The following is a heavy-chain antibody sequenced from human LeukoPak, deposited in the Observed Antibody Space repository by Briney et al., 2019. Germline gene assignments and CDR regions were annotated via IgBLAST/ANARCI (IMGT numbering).Heavy chain of an antibody. D-gene: IGHD2-2*01. CDR3: ARGPRYCSSTSCYAIYY. J-gene: IGHJ4*02. Sequence: GGSLRLSRAASGFTFSSYWMHWVRQAPGKGLVWVSRINSDGSSTSYADSVKGRFTISRDNAKNTLYLQMNSLRAEDTAVYYCARGPRYCSSTSCYAIYYWGQGTLVTVSS. CDR1: GFTFSSYW. CDR2: INSDGSST. V-gene: IGHV3-74*01.